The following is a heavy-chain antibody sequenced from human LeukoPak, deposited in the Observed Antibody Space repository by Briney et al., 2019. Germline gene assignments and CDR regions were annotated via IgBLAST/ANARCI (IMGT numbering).Heavy chain of an antibody. J-gene: IGHJ5*02. D-gene: IGHD3-16*01. CDR1: GGSISSYY. Sequence: TLSLTCPVSGGSISSYYWSWIRQPPGKGLEWIGYIYYSGSTNYNPSLKSRVTISVDTSKNQFSLKLSSVTAADTAVYYCARGAGYLGWFDPWGQGTLVTVSS. V-gene: IGHV4-59*01. CDR2: IYYSGST. CDR3: ARGAGYLGWFDP.